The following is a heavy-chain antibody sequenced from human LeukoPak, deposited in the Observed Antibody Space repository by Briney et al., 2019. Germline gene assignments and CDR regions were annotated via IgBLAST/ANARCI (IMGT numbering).Heavy chain of an antibody. CDR3: AREGNSYDILTGFFDY. CDR2: ISAYNGNT. J-gene: IGHJ4*02. D-gene: IGHD3-9*01. Sequence: ASVKVSCKASGYTFTSYGISWVRQAPGQGLEWMGWISAYNGNTNYAQKLQGRVTMTTDTSTSTAYMELRSLRSDDTAVYYCAREGNSYDILTGFFDYWGQGTLVTVSS. CDR1: GYTFTSYG. V-gene: IGHV1-18*01.